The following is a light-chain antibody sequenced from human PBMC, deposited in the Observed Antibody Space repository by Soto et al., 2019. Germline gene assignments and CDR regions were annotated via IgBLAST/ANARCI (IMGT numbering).Light chain of an antibody. V-gene: IGKV1D-12*01. CDR3: QQAQSYPLT. CDR2: TAS. CDR1: QGISSW. J-gene: IGKJ4*01. Sequence: DIQMTQSPSSVSASVGDRVTITCRASQGISSWLAWYQQKPGEAPKLLIYTASNLQNGVPSRFSGGKSGTDFTLTISSLQPEDVATYYCQQAQSYPLTFGGGTKVDIK.